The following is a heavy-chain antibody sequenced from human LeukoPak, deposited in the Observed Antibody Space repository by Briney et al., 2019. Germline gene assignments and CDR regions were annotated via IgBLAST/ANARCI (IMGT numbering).Heavy chain of an antibody. D-gene: IGHD3/OR15-3a*01. CDR2: ISSSSSYI. J-gene: IGHJ3*02. Sequence: GXXLRLSCAASGFTFSSYSMNWVRQAPGKGLEWVSSISSSSSYIYYADSVKGRFTISRDNAKNSLYLQMNSLRAEDTAVYYCARDFGREATGAFDIWGQGTMVTVSS. CDR1: GFTFSSYS. CDR3: ARDFGREATGAFDI. V-gene: IGHV3-21*01.